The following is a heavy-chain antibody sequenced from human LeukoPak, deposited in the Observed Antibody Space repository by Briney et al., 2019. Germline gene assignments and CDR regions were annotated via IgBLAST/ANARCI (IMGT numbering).Heavy chain of an antibody. Sequence: ASVKVSCKVSGYTLTELSIHWVRPAPGKGLEWMGGFDPEHGETIYAQKFQGRVTMTEDTSTDTAYMELSSLRSEDTAVYYCATSPGHYFDRGGYIYDYWGQGTLVTVSS. D-gene: IGHD3-22*01. CDR2: FDPEHGET. J-gene: IGHJ4*02. CDR1: GYTLTELS. CDR3: ATSPGHYFDRGGYIYDY. V-gene: IGHV1-24*01.